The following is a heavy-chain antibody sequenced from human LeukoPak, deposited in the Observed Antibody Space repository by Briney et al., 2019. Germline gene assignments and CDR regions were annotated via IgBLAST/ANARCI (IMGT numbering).Heavy chain of an antibody. CDR3: ARARGYSYGYDY. CDR1: GGTFSSYA. D-gene: IGHD5-18*01. CDR2: IIPILGIA. V-gene: IGHV1-69*04. J-gene: IGHJ4*02. Sequence: ASVTVSCKASGGTFSSYAISWVRQAPGQGLEWMGRIIPILGIANYAQKFQGRVTITADKSTSTAYMELSSVRSEDTAVYYCARARGYSYGYDYWGQGTLVTVSS.